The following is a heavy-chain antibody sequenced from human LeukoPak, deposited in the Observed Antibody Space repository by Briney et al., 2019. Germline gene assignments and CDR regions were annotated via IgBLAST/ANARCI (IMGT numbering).Heavy chain of an antibody. CDR3: ARGRMVVTALGY. J-gene: IGHJ4*02. CDR1: GYTFTGYY. Sequence: ASVKVSCKASGYTFTGYYMHWVRQAPGQGLEWMGWINPNSGGTNYAQKFQGRVTVTRDTSISTAYMELSRLRSDDTAVYYCARGRMVVTALGYWGQGTLVTVSS. CDR2: INPNSGGT. V-gene: IGHV1-2*02. D-gene: IGHD2-21*02.